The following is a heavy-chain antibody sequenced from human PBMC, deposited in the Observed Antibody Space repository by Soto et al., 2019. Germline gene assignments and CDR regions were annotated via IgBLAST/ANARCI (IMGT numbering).Heavy chain of an antibody. D-gene: IGHD3-16*02. J-gene: IGHJ6*02. CDR2: INPNSGGT. V-gene: IGHV1-2*04. CDR3: ATGTYDYVWGSYRYTRPYGMDV. CDR1: GYTFTGYY. Sequence: QVQLVQSGAEVKKLGASVKVSCKASGYTFTGYYMHWVRQAPGQGLEWMGWINPNSGGTNYAQKFQGWVTMTRDTSISTAYMELSRLRSDDTAVYYCATGTYDYVWGSYRYTRPYGMDVWGQGTTVTVSS.